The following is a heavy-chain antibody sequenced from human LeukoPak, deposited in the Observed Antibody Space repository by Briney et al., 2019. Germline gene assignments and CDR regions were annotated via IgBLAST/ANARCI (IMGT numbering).Heavy chain of an antibody. CDR3: ARAPYSSGWYSPDYYYYMDV. D-gene: IGHD6-19*01. V-gene: IGHV3-7*01. J-gene: IGHJ6*03. CDR1: GITFSNYA. CDR2: IKQDGSEK. Sequence: PGGSLRLSCAASGITFSNYAMDWVRQAPGKGLEWVANIKQDGSEKYYVDSVKGRFTISRDNAKNSLYLQMNSLRAEDTAVYYCARAPYSSGWYSPDYYYYMDVWGKGTTVTVSS.